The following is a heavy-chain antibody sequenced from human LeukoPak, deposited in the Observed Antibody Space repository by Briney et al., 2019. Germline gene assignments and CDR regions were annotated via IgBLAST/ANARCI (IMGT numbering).Heavy chain of an antibody. D-gene: IGHD1-1*01. V-gene: IGHV1-2*06. CDR3: ARSVLGVYYYYMDV. CDR1: GYTFTGYY. J-gene: IGHJ6*03. Sequence: ASVKVSCKASGYTFTGYYMHWVRQAPGQGLEWMGRINPNSGGTNYAQKFQGRVTMTRDTSISTAYMELSRLRSDDTAVYYCARSVLGVYYYYMDVWGKGTTATVSS. CDR2: INPNSGGT.